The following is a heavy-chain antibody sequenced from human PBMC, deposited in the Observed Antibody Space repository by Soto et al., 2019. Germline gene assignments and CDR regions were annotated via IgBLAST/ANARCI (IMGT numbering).Heavy chain of an antibody. D-gene: IGHD3-10*01. CDR1: GYTFTSYG. J-gene: IGHJ4*02. Sequence: QFQLVQSGAEVKKPGASVKVSCKASGYTFTSYGISWVRQAPGQVLEGMGWISAYNGNTNYAQKLHGRVTMTTDTYESTAYLELRSLRSDATAVYSCARDQGGRAMVRGVILLDYWGQGTLVTVSS. CDR3: ARDQGGRAMVRGVILLDY. V-gene: IGHV1-18*01. CDR2: ISAYNGNT.